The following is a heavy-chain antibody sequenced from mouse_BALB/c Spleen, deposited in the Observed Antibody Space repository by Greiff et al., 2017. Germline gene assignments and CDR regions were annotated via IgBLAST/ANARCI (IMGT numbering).Heavy chain of an antibody. CDR1: GFTFTDYY. CDR2: IRNKANGYTT. V-gene: IGHV7-3*02. Sequence: DAMLVESGGGLVQPGGSLGLSCATSGFTFTDYYMSWVRQPPGKALEWLGFIRNKANGYTTEYSASVKGRFTISRDNSQSILYLQMNTLRAEDSATYYCARGYYAMDYWGQGTSVTVSS. J-gene: IGHJ4*01. CDR3: ARGYYAMDY.